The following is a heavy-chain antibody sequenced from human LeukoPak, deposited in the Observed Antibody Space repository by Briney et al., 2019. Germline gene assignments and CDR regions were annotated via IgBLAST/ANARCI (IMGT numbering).Heavy chain of an antibody. CDR2: ISSSSSYI. J-gene: IGHJ6*02. CDR3: ARDNNVRLYCSSTSCYRYYYYGMDV. CDR1: GFTFSSYS. V-gene: IGHV3-21*01. Sequence: TGGSLRLSCAASGFTFSSYSMNWVRQAPGKGLEWVSSISSSSSYIYYADSVKGRFTISRDNAKDSLYLQMNSLRAEDTAVYYCARDNNVRLYCSSTSCYRYYYYGMDVWGQGTTVTVSS. D-gene: IGHD2-2*01.